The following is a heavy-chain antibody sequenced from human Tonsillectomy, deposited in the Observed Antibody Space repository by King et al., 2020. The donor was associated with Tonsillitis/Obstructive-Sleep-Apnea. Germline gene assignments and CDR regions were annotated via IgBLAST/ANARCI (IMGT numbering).Heavy chain of an antibody. J-gene: IGHJ4*01. Sequence: QLVQSGAEVKKPGESLKISCKGSGYSFTSYWIGWVRQMPGKGLEWMGIIYPGDSDTRYSPSFQGQVTISADKSISTAYLQWSSLKASDTAMYYCARLSEVIVVGVAATPAYYFDYWGHGTLVTVSS. CDR1: GYSFTSYW. D-gene: IGHD2-15*01. V-gene: IGHV5-51*03. CDR3: ARLSEVIVVGVAATPAYYFDY. CDR2: IYPGDSDT.